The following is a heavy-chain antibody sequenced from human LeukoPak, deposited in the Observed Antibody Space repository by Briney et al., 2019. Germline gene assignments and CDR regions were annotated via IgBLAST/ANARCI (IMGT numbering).Heavy chain of an antibody. J-gene: IGHJ4*02. D-gene: IGHD1-26*01. CDR2: IYYSGST. Sequence: SETLSLTCTVSGGSISSSSYYWGWIRQPPGKGLEWIGSIYYSGSTYYNPFLKSRVTISVDTSKNQFSLKLSSVTAADMAVYYCATFIVGATPFWGQGTLVTVSS. CDR1: GGSISSSSYY. V-gene: IGHV4-39*01. CDR3: ATFIVGATPF.